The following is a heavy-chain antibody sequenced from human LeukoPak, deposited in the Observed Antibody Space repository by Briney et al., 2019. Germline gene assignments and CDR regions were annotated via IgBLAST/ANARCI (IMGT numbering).Heavy chain of an antibody. CDR3: ARHSVSGWFDP. D-gene: IGHD3-16*01. J-gene: IGHJ5*02. Sequence: PSETLSLTCAVYGGSFSGYYWSWIRQPPGKGLEWIGEINHSGSTNYNPSLKSRVTISVDTSKNQFSLKLSSVTAADTAVYYCARHSVSGWFDPWGQGTLVTVSS. CDR2: INHSGST. CDR1: GGSFSGYY. V-gene: IGHV4-34*01.